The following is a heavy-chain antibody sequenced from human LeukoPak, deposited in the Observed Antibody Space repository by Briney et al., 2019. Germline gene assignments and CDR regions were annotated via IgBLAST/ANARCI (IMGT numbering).Heavy chain of an antibody. CDR1: GFTFSNAW. CDR3: ASGMITFGGLIATYGMDV. Sequence: GFLRLSCAVSGFTFSNAWMSWVRQTPGRGLEWVGRIKSKTDGGTTDYAAPVKGRFTISRDDSKNTLYLQMNSLKTEDTAVYYCASGMITFGGLIATYGMDVWGQGTTVTVSS. V-gene: IGHV3-15*01. CDR2: IKSKTDGGTT. J-gene: IGHJ6*02. D-gene: IGHD3-16*02.